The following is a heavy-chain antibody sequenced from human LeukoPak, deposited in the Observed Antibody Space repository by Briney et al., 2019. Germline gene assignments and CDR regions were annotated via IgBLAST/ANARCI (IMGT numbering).Heavy chain of an antibody. CDR1: GFTFSSYS. V-gene: IGHV3-21*01. J-gene: IGHJ6*03. Sequence: GGSLRLSCAASGFTFSSYSMNWVRQAPGKGLEWVSSISSSSSYIYYADSVKGRFTISRDNSKNTLYLQMNSLRAEDTAVYYCARDMTTVTTSDYYYYMDVWGKGTTVTISS. CDR3: ARDMTTVTTSDYYYYMDV. D-gene: IGHD4-17*01. CDR2: ISSSSSYI.